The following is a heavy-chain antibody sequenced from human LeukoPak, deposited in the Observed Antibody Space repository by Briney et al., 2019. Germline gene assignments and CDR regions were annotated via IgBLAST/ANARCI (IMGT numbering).Heavy chain of an antibody. D-gene: IGHD2-21*01. V-gene: IGHV1-2*02. CDR2: INPNSGGT. CDR3: AIAPRRQRASVRDFYY. Sequence: GASVKVSCKASGYTFTGYYMHWVRQAPGQGLEWMGWINPNSGGTNYAQKFQGRVTMTRDTSISTAYMELSRLRSDDTAVYYCAIAPRRQRASVRDFYYWGQGTPVTASP. CDR1: GYTFTGYY. J-gene: IGHJ4*02.